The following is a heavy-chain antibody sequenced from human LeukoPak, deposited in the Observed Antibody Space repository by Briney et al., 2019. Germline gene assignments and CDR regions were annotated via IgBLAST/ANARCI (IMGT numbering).Heavy chain of an antibody. CDR1: GFTFSSYG. CDR3: ARDTRGWFGELPNFDY. D-gene: IGHD3-10*01. V-gene: IGHV3-33*01. J-gene: IGHJ4*02. Sequence: PGGSLRLSCAASGFTFSSYGMHWVRQAPGKGLEWVAVIWYDGSNKYYADSVKGRFTISRDNAKNSLYLQMNSLRAEDTAVYYCARDTRGWFGELPNFDYWGQGTLVTVSS. CDR2: IWYDGSNK.